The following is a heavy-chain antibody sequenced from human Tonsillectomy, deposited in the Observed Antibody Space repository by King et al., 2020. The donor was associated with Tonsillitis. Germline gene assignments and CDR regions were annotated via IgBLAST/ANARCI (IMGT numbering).Heavy chain of an antibody. CDR1: GFTFGDYA. D-gene: IGHD3-22*01. V-gene: IGHV3-49*04. J-gene: IGHJ5*02. Sequence: VQLVESGGGLVQPGRSLRLSCTASGFTFGDYAMSWVRQAPGKGLEWVGFIRSKAYGGTTEYAASVKGRFTISRDDSKSIAYLQMISLKTEDTAVYYCTRDPYYYDSSGYYYWWFDRWGQGTLVTVSS. CDR2: IRSKAYGGTT. CDR3: TRDPYYYDSSGYYYWWFDR.